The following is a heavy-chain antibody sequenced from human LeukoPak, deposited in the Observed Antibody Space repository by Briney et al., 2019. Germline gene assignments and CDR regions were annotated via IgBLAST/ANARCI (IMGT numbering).Heavy chain of an antibody. CDR1: GYTFISYD. D-gene: IGHD6-13*01. V-gene: IGHV1-2*04. CDR2: MNPNSGGT. Sequence: ASVKVSCKASGYTFISYDINWVRQATGQGLEWMGWMNPNSGGTNYAQKFQGWVTMTRDTSISTAYMELSRLRSDDTAVYYCARVIAAAGELDYWGQGTLVTVSS. CDR3: ARVIAAAGELDY. J-gene: IGHJ4*02.